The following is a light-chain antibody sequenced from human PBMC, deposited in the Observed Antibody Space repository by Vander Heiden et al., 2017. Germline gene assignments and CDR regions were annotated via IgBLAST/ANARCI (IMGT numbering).Light chain of an antibody. V-gene: IGKV1-5*03. CDR3: QQYNSYSRT. J-gene: IGKJ1*01. CDR2: KAS. Sequence: DIQMTQSPSTLSASVGDRVTITCRASQSISSWLAWYQQKPGKAPKRLIYKASSLESGVPSRFSGSGSGTEFTLTISSLQPDDFATYYCQQYNSYSRTFGQGTNVEIK. CDR1: QSISSW.